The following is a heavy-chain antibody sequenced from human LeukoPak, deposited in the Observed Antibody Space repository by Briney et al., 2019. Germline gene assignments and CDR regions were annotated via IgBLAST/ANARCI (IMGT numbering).Heavy chain of an antibody. Sequence: GGSLRLSCAASGFTLSTNYMSWVRQAPGGGLGCGSLIYSGGSTYYTDSVKGRFTISRDNSKNSLYLQMNSLRAEDTAVYYCTRDLRGYSYGYCDYWGQGTLVTVSS. CDR2: IYSGGST. CDR1: GFTLSTNY. V-gene: IGHV3-66*01. D-gene: IGHD5-18*01. J-gene: IGHJ4*02. CDR3: TRDLRGYSYGYCDY.